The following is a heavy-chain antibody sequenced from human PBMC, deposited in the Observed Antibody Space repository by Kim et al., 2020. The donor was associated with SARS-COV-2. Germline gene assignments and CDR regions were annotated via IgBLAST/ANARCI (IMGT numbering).Heavy chain of an antibody. J-gene: IGHJ6*02. Sequence: ASVKVSCKASGYTFTGYYMHWVRQAPGQGLEWMGWINPNSGGTNYAQKFQGWVTMTRDTSISTAYMELSRLRSDDTAVYYCASGPFYSSSYHYYYYGMDVWGQGTTVTVSS. CDR3: ASGPFYSSSYHYYYYGMDV. V-gene: IGHV1-2*04. CDR2: INPNSGGT. D-gene: IGHD6-13*01. CDR1: GYTFTGYY.